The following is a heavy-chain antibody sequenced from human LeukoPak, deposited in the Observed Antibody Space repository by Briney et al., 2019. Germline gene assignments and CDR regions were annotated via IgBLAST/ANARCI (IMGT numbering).Heavy chain of an antibody. CDR1: GGSISNGSYY. CDR3: ARRAVTTRTFDY. Sequence: PSETLSLTCTVSGGSISNGSYYWSWIRQLPGKGPEWIGYIYYSGSTYYNPSLKSRVTISVDTSKNQFSLKLDSVIAADTAVYFCARRAVTTRTFDYWGQGTLVTVSS. D-gene: IGHD4-17*01. J-gene: IGHJ4*02. CDR2: IYYSGST. V-gene: IGHV4-31*03.